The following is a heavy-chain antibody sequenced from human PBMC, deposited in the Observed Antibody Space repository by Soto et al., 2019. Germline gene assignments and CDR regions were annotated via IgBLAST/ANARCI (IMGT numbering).Heavy chain of an antibody. Sequence: GGSLRLSCSASGFTFSTYWMSWVRQAPGKGLEWVANIKQDGSEKYYVDSVKGRFTISRDNAKNSLYLQMNSLRAEDTAVYYCARDSLGYCTSTSCYWSEDYWGQGTLVTVSS. D-gene: IGHD2-2*01. CDR2: IKQDGSEK. J-gene: IGHJ4*02. V-gene: IGHV3-7*03. CDR1: GFTFSTYW. CDR3: ARDSLGYCTSTSCYWSEDY.